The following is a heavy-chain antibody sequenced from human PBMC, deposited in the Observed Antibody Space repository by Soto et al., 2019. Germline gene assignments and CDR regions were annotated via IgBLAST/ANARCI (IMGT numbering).Heavy chain of an antibody. V-gene: IGHV3-33*01. CDR2: IWFDGSNK. CDR1: GFIFSPYG. J-gene: IGHJ6*02. Sequence: VGSLRLSCAASGFIFSPYGMHLVRQAPGKGLEWVAVIWFDGSNKYYADSVKGRFTISRDNPKNTLYLQMNSLRVEDTAVYYCTRANYGSGSNYYYGLDVWGQGTTVTVS. CDR3: TRANYGSGSNYYYGLDV. D-gene: IGHD3-10*01.